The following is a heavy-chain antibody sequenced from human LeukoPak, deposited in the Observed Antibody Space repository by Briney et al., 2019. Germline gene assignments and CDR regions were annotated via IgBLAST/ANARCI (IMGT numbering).Heavy chain of an antibody. CDR3: ARVRDRSSYFYDLDY. V-gene: IGHV4-59*01. CDR1: GGSISSYY. D-gene: IGHD3-22*01. CDR2: IHYSGST. Sequence: DPSETLSLTCTVSGGSISSYYWSWIRQPPGKGLEWIGCIHYSGSTNYNPSLKSRLTISVDTSKNQFSLKLSSVTAADTAVYYCARVRDRSSYFYDLDYWGQGTLVTVSS. J-gene: IGHJ4*02.